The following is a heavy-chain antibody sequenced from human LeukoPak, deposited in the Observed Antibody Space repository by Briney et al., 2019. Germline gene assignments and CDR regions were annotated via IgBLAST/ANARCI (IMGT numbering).Heavy chain of an antibody. Sequence: PSETLSLTCAVYGGSFSGYYWSWTRQPPGKGLEWIGEINHSGSTNYNPSLKSRVTISVDTSKNQFSLKLSSVTAADTAVYYCARNPPRYYDSSGPSRNWGQGTLVTVSS. V-gene: IGHV4-34*01. CDR1: GGSFSGYY. D-gene: IGHD3-22*01. CDR2: INHSGST. CDR3: ARNPPRYYDSSGPSRN. J-gene: IGHJ4*02.